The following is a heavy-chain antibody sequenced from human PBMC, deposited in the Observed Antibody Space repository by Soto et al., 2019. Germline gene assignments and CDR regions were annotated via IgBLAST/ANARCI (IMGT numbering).Heavy chain of an antibody. CDR1: GGSISSGGYS. CDR3: ARFRGTAILDF. CDR2: LYHTGNT. J-gene: IGHJ4*02. D-gene: IGHD2-21*02. V-gene: IGHV4-30-2*01. Sequence: SETLSLTCAVSGGSISSGGYSWSWIRQPPGKGLEWIGYLYHTGNTYYNPSLESRVTISVDRSKNQFSLELTSVTAADTAVYYCARFRGTAILDFWGQGTLVTVSS.